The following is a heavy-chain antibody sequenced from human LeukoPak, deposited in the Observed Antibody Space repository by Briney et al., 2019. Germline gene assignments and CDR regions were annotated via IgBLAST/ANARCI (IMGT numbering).Heavy chain of an antibody. Sequence: PGRSLRLSCAASGFTFDDYAMHWVRQAPGKGLEWVSGISWNSGSIGYADSVTGRFTISRDNAKNSLYLQMNSLRAEDTALYYCAKGSSGWTSDAFDIWGQGTMVTASS. D-gene: IGHD6-19*01. CDR3: AKGSSGWTSDAFDI. V-gene: IGHV3-9*01. J-gene: IGHJ3*02. CDR1: GFTFDDYA. CDR2: ISWNSGSI.